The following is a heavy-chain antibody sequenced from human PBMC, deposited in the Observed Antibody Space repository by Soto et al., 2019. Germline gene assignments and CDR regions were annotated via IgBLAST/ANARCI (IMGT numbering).Heavy chain of an antibody. Sequence: GGSLRLSCAASGFTFSDYYMSCIRQAPGKGRECVSYVCSSSSYTNYADSVKGRFTISRDNAKNSLYLQMNSLRAEDTAVYYCARALGVQRWPKPGSFGYWGQGALVTVSS. CDR3: ARALGVQRWPKPGSFGY. CDR2: VCSSSSYT. CDR1: GFTFSDYY. D-gene: IGHD5-18*01. V-gene: IGHV3-11*06. J-gene: IGHJ4*02.